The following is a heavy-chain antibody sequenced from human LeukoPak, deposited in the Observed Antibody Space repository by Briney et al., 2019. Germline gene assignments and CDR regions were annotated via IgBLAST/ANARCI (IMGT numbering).Heavy chain of an antibody. J-gene: IGHJ4*02. CDR2: IRYDGSNK. CDR1: GFTFSSYG. V-gene: IGHV3-30*02. D-gene: IGHD3-22*01. CDR3: ARGAYVAGSSGYYWRRLFDY. Sequence: GGSLRLSCAASGFTFSSYGMHWVRQAPGKGLEWVAFIRYDGSNKYYADSVKGRFTISRDNSKNTLYLQMNSLRAEDTAVYYCARGAYVAGSSGYYWRRLFDYWGQGTLVTVSS.